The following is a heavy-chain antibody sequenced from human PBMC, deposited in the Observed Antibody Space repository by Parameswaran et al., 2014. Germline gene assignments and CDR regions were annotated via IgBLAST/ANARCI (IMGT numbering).Heavy chain of an antibody. Sequence: RWIRQPPGKGLEWVSGIIENGVDTFYADSVKGRFTISRDNSRNTLYLQMNSLRAEDTALYYCVKDYPRPRQEAALGSAFFDYWGQGMLVTVSS. D-gene: IGHD3-10*02. J-gene: IGHJ4*02. CDR3: VKDYPRPRQEAALGSAFFDY. V-gene: IGHV3-23*01. CDR2: IIENGVDT.